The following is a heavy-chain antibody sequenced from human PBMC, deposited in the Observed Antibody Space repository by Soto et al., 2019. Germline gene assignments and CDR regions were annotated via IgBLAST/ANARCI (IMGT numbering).Heavy chain of an antibody. V-gene: IGHV4-59*01. CDR2: IYYTGIT. Sequence: SETLSLTCSVSGVSIVYYYWNWIRKPPGKGLEWLGHIYYTGITAYNPSLNSRITISVDTSKNQISLNLGSVTAADTAVYYCASLPARHYYHGVDVWGPGTAVTVSS. J-gene: IGHJ6*02. CDR3: ASLPARHYYHGVDV. CDR1: GVSIVYYY. D-gene: IGHD2-2*01.